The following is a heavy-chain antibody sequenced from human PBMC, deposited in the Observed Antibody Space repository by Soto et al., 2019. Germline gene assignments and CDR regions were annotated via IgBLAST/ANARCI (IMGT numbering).Heavy chain of an antibody. V-gene: IGHV1-3*01. CDR3: AMAAPNDSSGYRFDY. J-gene: IGHJ4*02. D-gene: IGHD3-22*01. CDR1: GYTFTSYA. CDR2: INAGNGNT. Sequence: QVQLVQSGAEVKKPGASVKVSCKASGYTFTSYAMHWVHQAPGQRLEWMGWINAGNGNTKYSQKFQGRVTITRDTSASTAYMELSSLRSEDTAVYYCAMAAPNDSSGYRFDYWGQGTLVTVSS.